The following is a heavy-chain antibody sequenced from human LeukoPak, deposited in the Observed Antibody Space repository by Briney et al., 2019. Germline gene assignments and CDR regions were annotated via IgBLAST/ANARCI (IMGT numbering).Heavy chain of an antibody. V-gene: IGHV3-30*03. J-gene: IGHJ4*02. CDR3: ARGSGAVTRHFDY. CDR2: VSNDGTYK. Sequence: GGSLRLSCAASGFTFGRYGMHWVRQAPGEGLEWVAAVSNDGTYKTYADSEKGRFSISRDNSKNTLYLQMDSLRAEDTAVYYCARGSGAVTRHFDYWGQGTLVTVSS. CDR1: GFTFGRYG. D-gene: IGHD4-17*01.